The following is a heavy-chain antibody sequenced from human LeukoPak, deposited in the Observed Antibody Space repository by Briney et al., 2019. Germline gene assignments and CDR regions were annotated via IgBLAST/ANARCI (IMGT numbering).Heavy chain of an antibody. D-gene: IGHD2-2*02. J-gene: IGHJ5*02. CDR3: ARGLRPPIRIVVVPAAIKRVWFDP. V-gene: IGHV4-34*01. CDR1: GGSFSGYY. Sequence: SETLSLTCAVYGGSFSGYYWSWIRQPPGKGLEWIGEINHSGSTNYNPSLKSRVTISVDTSKNQFSLKLSSVTAADTAVYYCARGLRPPIRIVVVPAAIKRVWFDPWGQGTLVTVSS. CDR2: INHSGST.